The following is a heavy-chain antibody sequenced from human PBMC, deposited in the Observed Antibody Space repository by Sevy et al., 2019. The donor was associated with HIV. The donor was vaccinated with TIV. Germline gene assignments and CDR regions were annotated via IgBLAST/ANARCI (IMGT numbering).Heavy chain of an antibody. CDR1: GGSISSGGYY. D-gene: IGHD3-22*01. J-gene: IGHJ4*02. CDR2: IYYSGST. CDR3: ARARPEGYYDSSGYYSPGYDDY. V-gene: IGHV4-31*03. Sequence: SETLSLTCTVSGGSISSGGYYWSWIRQHPGKGLEWIGYIYYSGSTYYNPSLKSRVTISVDTSKNQFSLKLSSVTAADTAVYYCARARPEGYYDSSGYYSPGYDDYWGQGTLVTVSS.